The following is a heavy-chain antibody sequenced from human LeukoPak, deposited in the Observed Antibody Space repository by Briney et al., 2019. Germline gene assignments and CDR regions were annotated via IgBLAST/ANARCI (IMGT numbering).Heavy chain of an antibody. CDR3: ARHRNSDFFDY. Sequence: SETLSLTCTVSGGSISSYYWSWIRQPPGKGLEWIGYIYYSGSTNYNPSLKSRVTISVDTSKNQFSLKLSSVTAADTAVYYRARHRNSDFFDYWGQGTLVTVSS. V-gene: IGHV4-59*08. D-gene: IGHD4-23*01. CDR1: GGSISSYY. J-gene: IGHJ4*02. CDR2: IYYSGST.